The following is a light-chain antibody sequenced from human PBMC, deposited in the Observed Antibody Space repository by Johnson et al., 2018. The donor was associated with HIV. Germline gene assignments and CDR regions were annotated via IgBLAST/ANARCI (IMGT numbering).Light chain of an antibody. Sequence: QSVLTQPPSVSAAPGQKVTISCSGSTSNIGNNYVSWYQQLPGTAPRLLIYENDKRPSGIPDRFSGSKSGTSAPLGITGLQTGHEADYYCGTWDNSLSAVFGTGTKVTVL. J-gene: IGLJ1*01. V-gene: IGLV1-51*02. CDR3: GTWDNSLSAV. CDR2: END. CDR1: TSNIGNNY.